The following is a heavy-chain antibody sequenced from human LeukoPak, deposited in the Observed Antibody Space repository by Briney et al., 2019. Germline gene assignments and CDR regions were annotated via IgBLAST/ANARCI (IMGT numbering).Heavy chain of an antibody. J-gene: IGHJ4*02. CDR3: ARARGGHDFDY. CDR2: IYPGDSET. D-gene: IGHD5-12*01. Sequence: GESLKISCKGSGYSFSNYWIGWVRHMPGKGLEWLGIIYPGDSETKYSPSFQGQGQVLISVDKSISTAYLQWSNLKASAVYYCARARGGHDFDYWGQGTLVTVSS. CDR1: GYSFSNYW. V-gene: IGHV5-51*01.